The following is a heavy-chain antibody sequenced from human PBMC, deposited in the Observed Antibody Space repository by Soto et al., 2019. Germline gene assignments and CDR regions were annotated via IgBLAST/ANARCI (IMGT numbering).Heavy chain of an antibody. CDR3: ARDTGPNGYNYYYFGMDV. CDR1: GFTFSSYA. D-gene: IGHD5-18*01. Sequence: GGSLRLSCAASGFTFSSYAMHWVRQAPGKGLEWVAVISYDGSNNYYADSVKGRFTISRDNSKNTLYLQMNSLRAEDTAVYYCARDTGPNGYNYYYFGMDVWGQGTTVTVSS. J-gene: IGHJ6*02. CDR2: ISYDGSNN. V-gene: IGHV3-30-3*01.